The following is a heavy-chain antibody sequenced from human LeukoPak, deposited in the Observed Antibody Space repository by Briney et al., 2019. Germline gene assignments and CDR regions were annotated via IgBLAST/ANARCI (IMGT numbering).Heavy chain of an antibody. CDR1: GYTFTGYY. Sequence: ASVKVSCKASGYTFTGYYMHWVRQAPGQGLEWMGWINPNSGGTNYAQKFQGRVTMTRDTSISTAYMELSRLRSDDTPVDYFARDLSIAAAGIDYWGEGTLVTVSS. D-gene: IGHD6-13*01. CDR2: INPNSGGT. V-gene: IGHV1-2*02. J-gene: IGHJ4*02. CDR3: ARDLSIAAAGIDY.